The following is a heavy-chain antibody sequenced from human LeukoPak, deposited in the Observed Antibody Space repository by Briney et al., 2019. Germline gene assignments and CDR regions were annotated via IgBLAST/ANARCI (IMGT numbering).Heavy chain of an antibody. D-gene: IGHD6-19*01. V-gene: IGHV4-34*01. CDR1: GGSFSGYY. Sequence: SETLSLTCAVYGGSFSGYYWSWIRQPPGKGLEWIGEINHSGSTNYSPSLKSRVTISVDTSKNQFSLKLSSVTAADTAVYYCARGRLQWLVGPPLGYYYYGMDVWGQGTTVTVSS. CDR2: INHSGST. CDR3: ARGRLQWLVGPPLGYYYYGMDV. J-gene: IGHJ6*02.